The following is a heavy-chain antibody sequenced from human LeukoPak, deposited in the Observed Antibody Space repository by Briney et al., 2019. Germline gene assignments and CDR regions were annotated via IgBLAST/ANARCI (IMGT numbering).Heavy chain of an antibody. D-gene: IGHD2-21*01. CDR3: AIRGFHAFDI. V-gene: IGHV4-39*01. CDR2: MYYRGNT. Sequence: SETLSLTCTVSGGSISSITYYWGWIRQPPGKGLEWVGHMYYRGNTFYNPSLKSRVTISVDTSKNQFSLKLRSVTAADTAVYYCAIRGFHAFDIWGQGTMVTVSS. CDR1: GGSISSITYY. J-gene: IGHJ3*02.